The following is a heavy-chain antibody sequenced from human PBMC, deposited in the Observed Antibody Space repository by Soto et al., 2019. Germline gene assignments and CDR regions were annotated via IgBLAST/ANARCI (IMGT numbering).Heavy chain of an antibody. CDR3: AKNRFSYSSSSVYFDF. CDR1: GFTFSSYV. V-gene: IGHV3-23*01. CDR2: ISDSGDRT. Sequence: EVQLLESGGGLIQPGGSLRLSCAASGFTFSSYVMSWVRQAPGKGLEWVSSISDSGDRTFYADSVKGRFTFSGDNSKNTLYLQMNSLRAEDTAVYYCAKNRFSYSSSSVYFDFWGQGTLVTVSS. J-gene: IGHJ4*02. D-gene: IGHD6-6*01.